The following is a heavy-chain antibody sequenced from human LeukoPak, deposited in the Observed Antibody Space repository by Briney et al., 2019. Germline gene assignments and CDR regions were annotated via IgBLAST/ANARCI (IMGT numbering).Heavy chain of an antibody. J-gene: IGHJ5*02. CDR1: GGSISSYY. CDR3: ARLYDSGEGGYVFDP. D-gene: IGHD3-22*01. V-gene: IGHV4-39*01. CDR2: IYYSGST. Sequence: SETLSLTCTVSGGSISSYYWGWIRQPPGKGLEWIGSIYYSGSTYYNPSLKSRVTISVDTSKNQFSLKLSSVTAADTAVYYCARLYDSGEGGYVFDPWGQGTLVTVSS.